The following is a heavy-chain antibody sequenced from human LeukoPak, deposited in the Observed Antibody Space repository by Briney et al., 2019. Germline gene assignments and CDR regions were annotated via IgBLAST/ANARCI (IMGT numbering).Heavy chain of an antibody. V-gene: IGHV3-15*01. CDR1: GFTFSTPW. CDR3: ATEYFGMDV. J-gene: IGHJ6*02. CDR2: VKSKAHGGTT. Sequence: GGSLTLSCAGSGFTFSTPWMSWVRQAPGKGLEWVGRVKSKAHGGTTDYAAPVDGRFTISRDDSKAMLYLQMNNLKTEDTAVYYCATEYFGMDVWGQGTTVPVSS.